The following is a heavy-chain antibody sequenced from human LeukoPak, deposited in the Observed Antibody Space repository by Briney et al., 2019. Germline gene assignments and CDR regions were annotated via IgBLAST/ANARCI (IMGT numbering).Heavy chain of an antibody. CDR1: GFTFNNYA. CDR3: ARTDIVVIPYYFDY. D-gene: IGHD2-2*01. J-gene: IGHJ4*02. Sequence: GGSLRLSCAASGFTFNNYAMSWVRQAPGKGLEWVSYISSSGSTIYYADSVKGRFTISRDNAKNSLYLQMNSLRAEDTAVYYCARTDIVVIPYYFDYWGQGTLVTVSS. CDR2: ISSSGSTI. V-gene: IGHV3-48*03.